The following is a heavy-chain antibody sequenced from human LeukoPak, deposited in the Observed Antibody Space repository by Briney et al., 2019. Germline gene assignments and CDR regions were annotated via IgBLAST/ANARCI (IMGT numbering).Heavy chain of an antibody. J-gene: IGHJ4*02. D-gene: IGHD3-3*01. CDR1: GFTFSTYG. CDR3: ARDYSITIFGVVTPRYFDY. CDR2: TWYDGSYK. V-gene: IGHV3-33*01. Sequence: GGSLRLSCAASGFTFSTYGMHWVRQAPGKRLEWVAVTWYDGSYKYYGDSVKGRFTISRDNSKNTLYLQMASLRVEDTAVYYCARDYSITIFGVVTPRYFDYWGQGTLVTVSS.